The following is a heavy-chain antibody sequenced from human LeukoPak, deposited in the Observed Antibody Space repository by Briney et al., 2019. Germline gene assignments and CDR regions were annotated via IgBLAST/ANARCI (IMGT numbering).Heavy chain of an antibody. CDR1: GGSISSGDNY. D-gene: IGHD2-2*01. CDR2: LFYGGGT. J-gene: IGHJ3*02. CDR3: ARIKSGLYCSSTSCYRSYAFDI. Sequence: TVSLTCTVSGGSISSGDNYWSWIRQPPGKGLEWVGYLFYGGGTYDNPSLKSRVTISYDTSKHQFSLKLSSVTAADTAVYYCARIKSGLYCSSTSCYRSYAFDIWGQGTMVPVSS. V-gene: IGHV4-30-4*08.